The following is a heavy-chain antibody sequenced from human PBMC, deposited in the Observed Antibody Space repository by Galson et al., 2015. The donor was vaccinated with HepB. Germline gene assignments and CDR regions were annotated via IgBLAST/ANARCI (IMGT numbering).Heavy chain of an antibody. V-gene: IGHV1-69*13. D-gene: IGHD3-10*01. CDR1: GDIFSNYA. J-gene: IGHJ6*02. CDR2: IIPMFDAV. Sequence: SVKVSCKASGDIFSNYAINWVRQAPGQGLEWMGGIIPMFDAVNYAQKFQGRVTITADESTSTAYMELNSLRSEDTAVYYCARGDQGRQGRDFYYFAMDVWGQGTTVTVSS. CDR3: ARGDQGRQGRDFYYFAMDV.